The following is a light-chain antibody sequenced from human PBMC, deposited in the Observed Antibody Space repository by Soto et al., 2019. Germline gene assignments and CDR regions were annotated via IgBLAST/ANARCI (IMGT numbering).Light chain of an antibody. J-gene: IGKJ4*01. CDR1: ESVSSY. Sequence: EIGMTQSPATLSASPGERATLSCRASESVSSYLAWYQQKPGQAPRLLIYGASTRATGIPGRFSGSGSGTEFTPTISSLPAEDVALYYCQEYNNWLTFGGGTKVEIK. CDR2: GAS. CDR3: QEYNNWLT. V-gene: IGKV3-15*01.